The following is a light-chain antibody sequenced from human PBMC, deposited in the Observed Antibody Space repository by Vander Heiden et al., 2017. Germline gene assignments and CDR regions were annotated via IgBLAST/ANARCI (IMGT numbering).Light chain of an antibody. V-gene: IGKV3-11*01. Sequence: EIVLTQSPGTLSLSPGERATLSCRASQTVTTTLAWYQHKLGQAPRLLIYDISNRATGIPARFSGSGSGTDFTLTISSLEPEDSAVYYCQQRSTWPRTFGQGTKVEIK. J-gene: IGKJ1*01. CDR1: QTVTTT. CDR3: QQRSTWPRT. CDR2: DIS.